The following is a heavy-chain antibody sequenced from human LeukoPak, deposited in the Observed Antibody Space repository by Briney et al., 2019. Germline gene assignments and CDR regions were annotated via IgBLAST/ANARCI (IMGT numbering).Heavy chain of an antibody. CDR3: AGHYGSGSYYGLYYYYGMGV. Sequence: SVKVSCKASGGTFSSYAISWVRQAPGQGLEWMGRIIPILGIANYAQKFQGRATITADKSTSTAYMELSSLRSEDTAVYYCAGHYGSGSYYGLYYYYGMGVWGQGTTVTVSS. J-gene: IGHJ6*02. V-gene: IGHV1-69*04. CDR1: GGTFSSYA. D-gene: IGHD3-10*01. CDR2: IIPILGIA.